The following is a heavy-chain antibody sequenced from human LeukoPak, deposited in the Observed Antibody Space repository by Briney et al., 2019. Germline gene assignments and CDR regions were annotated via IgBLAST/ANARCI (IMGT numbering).Heavy chain of an antibody. CDR3: ARDRDYGDYGFDY. CDR1: GGSISSSSYY. V-gene: IGHV4-61*01. J-gene: IGHJ4*02. CDR2: IYYSGST. D-gene: IGHD4-17*01. Sequence: PSETLSLTCTVSGGSISSSSYYWGWIRQPPGKGLEWIGYIYYSGSTNYNPSLKSRVTISVDTSKNQFSLKLGSVTAADTAVYYCARDRDYGDYGFDYWGQGTLVTVSS.